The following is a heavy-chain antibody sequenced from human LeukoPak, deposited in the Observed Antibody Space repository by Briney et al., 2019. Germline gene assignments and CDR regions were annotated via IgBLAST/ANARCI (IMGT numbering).Heavy chain of an antibody. J-gene: IGHJ4*02. CDR1: GFTFSDYG. Sequence: GRALRLSCAASGFTFSDYGMHWVRQAPGKGLEWVALIWYDGSDKYYAGSVKGRFTISRDNSKNTLFLQMNSLRTDDTAVYYCARHSIAAAASLDYWGQGTLVTVSS. V-gene: IGHV3-33*01. D-gene: IGHD6-13*01. CDR2: IWYDGSDK. CDR3: ARHSIAAAASLDY.